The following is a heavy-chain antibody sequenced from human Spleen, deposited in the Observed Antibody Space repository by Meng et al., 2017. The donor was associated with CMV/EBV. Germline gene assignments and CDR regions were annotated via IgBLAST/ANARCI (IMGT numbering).Heavy chain of an antibody. V-gene: IGHV1-69*05. J-gene: IGHJ6*02. CDR1: GGTFSSYA. D-gene: IGHD3-3*01. CDR3: ARGRLQSGYPYYYYGMDV. CDR2: IIPIFGTA. Sequence: SVKVSCKASGGTFSSYAISWVRQAPGQGLEWMGGIIPIFGTANYAQKFQGRVTMTRDTSTSTVYMELSSLRSEDTAVYYCARGRLQSGYPYYYYGMDVWGQGTTVTVSS.